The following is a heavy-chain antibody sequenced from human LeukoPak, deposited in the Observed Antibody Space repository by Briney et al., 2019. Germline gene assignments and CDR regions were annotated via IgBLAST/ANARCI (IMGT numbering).Heavy chain of an antibody. J-gene: IGHJ6*02. CDR1: GFTFSSYA. V-gene: IGHV3-66*01. CDR2: IYSGGST. CDR3: ARDNMDYDILTGYYSFYYYGMDV. Sequence: GGSLRLSCVASGFTFSSYAMSWVRQAPGKGLEWVSVIYSGGSTYYADSVKGRFTISRDNSKNTLYLQMNSLRAEDTAVYYCARDNMDYDILTGYYSFYYYGMDVWGQGTTVTVSS. D-gene: IGHD3-9*01.